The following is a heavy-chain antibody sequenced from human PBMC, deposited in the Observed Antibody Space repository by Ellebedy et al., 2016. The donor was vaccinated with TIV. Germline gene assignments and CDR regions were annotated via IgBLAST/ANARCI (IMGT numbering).Heavy chain of an antibody. CDR1: GFTVSSNY. CDR3: AGDMSYGDYDY. CDR2: IYSGGSP. V-gene: IGHV3-53*01. J-gene: IGHJ4*02. Sequence: GESLKISCAASGFTVSSNYMSWVRQAPGKGLEWVSVIYSGGSPYYADSVKGRFTISSVNSKNTLYLQMNSLRAEDTAVYYCAGDMSYGDYDYWGQGTLVTVSS. D-gene: IGHD4-17*01.